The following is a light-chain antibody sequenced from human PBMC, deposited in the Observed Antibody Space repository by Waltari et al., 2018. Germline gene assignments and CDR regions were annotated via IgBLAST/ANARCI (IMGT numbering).Light chain of an antibody. Sequence: SYQLTQPLSASVALGQTARITWGGNNMGSTNVHWYPQKPGRATVLVIYSDTNRPSGVPERFSGCNSGKPATLTLSRAKAGDEADYYCQVWDSSTVVFGGGTKLTVL. V-gene: IGLV3-9*01. CDR1: NMGSTN. CDR2: SDT. CDR3: QVWDSSTVV. J-gene: IGLJ2*01.